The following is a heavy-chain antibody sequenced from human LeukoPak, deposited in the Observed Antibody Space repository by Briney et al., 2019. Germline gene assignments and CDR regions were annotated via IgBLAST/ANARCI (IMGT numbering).Heavy chain of an antibody. V-gene: IGHV3-30-3*01. CDR1: GFTFSTYA. CDR2: MSSDGRSG. D-gene: IGHD1-26*01. J-gene: IGHJ4*02. Sequence: PGRSLRLSCAASGFTFSTYAMHWVRQAPGKGLEWVAVMSSDGRSGYYADSVKGRFTISRDNSKDTVYLQMNSLRAEDTAVYYCARDGGSYYRMDYWGQGTLVTVSS. CDR3: ARDGGSYYRMDY.